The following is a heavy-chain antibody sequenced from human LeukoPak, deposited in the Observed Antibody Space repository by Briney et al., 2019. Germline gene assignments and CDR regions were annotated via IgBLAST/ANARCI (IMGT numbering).Heavy chain of an antibody. Sequence: SETLSLTCTVSGGSISSGSYYWSWIRQPAGKGLEWIGRIYTSGSTNYNPSLKSRVTISVDTSKNQFSLKLSSVTAADTAVYYCARARLRGWTTPPGGFDYWGQGTLVTVSS. D-gene: IGHD3/OR15-3a*01. V-gene: IGHV4-61*02. CDR2: IYTSGST. J-gene: IGHJ4*02. CDR3: ARARLRGWTTPPGGFDY. CDR1: GGSISSGSYY.